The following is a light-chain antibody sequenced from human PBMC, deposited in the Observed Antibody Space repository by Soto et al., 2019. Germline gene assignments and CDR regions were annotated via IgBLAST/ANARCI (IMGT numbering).Light chain of an antibody. Sequence: QPVLTQSPSASASLGASVKLTCTLSSGHSSYAIAWHQQQPEKGPRYLMKLNSDGSHSKGDGIPDRFSGSSSGAERYLTISGLPSEDEAEYYGQTGGSGIQVCGTGTKVTVL. CDR3: QTGGSGIQV. J-gene: IGLJ1*01. CDR2: LNSDGSH. V-gene: IGLV4-69*01. CDR1: SGHSSYA.